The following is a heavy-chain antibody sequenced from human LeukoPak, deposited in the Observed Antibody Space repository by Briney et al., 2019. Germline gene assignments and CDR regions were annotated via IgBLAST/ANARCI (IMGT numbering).Heavy chain of an antibody. D-gene: IGHD5-18*01. J-gene: IGHJ6*02. V-gene: IGHV3-15*01. CDR2: IKSKTDGGTT. Sequence: PGGSLRLSCAASGFTFSNAWMSWVRQAPGKGLEWVGRIKSKTDGGTTDYAAPVKGRFTISRDDSKNTLYLQMNSLKTEDTAVYYCTTDQSGWIQLWLENYYYYYGMDVWGQGTTVTVSS. CDR3: TTDQSGWIQLWLENYYYYYGMDV. CDR1: GFTFSNAW.